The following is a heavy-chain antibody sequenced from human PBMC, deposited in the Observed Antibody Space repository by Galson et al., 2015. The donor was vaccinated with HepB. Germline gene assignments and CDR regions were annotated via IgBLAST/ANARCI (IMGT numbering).Heavy chain of an antibody. CDR3: ARDSSGSDY. CDR1: GFTFSSYY. Sequence: SLRLSCAASGFTFSSYYMSWVRQAPGKGLEWVANIKPDGSEKHYVDSVKGRFTISRDNAKNSLFLQMNSLRVDDTALYFCARDSSGSDYWGQGTLVTVSS. J-gene: IGHJ4*02. D-gene: IGHD6-19*01. V-gene: IGHV3-7*01. CDR2: IKPDGSEK.